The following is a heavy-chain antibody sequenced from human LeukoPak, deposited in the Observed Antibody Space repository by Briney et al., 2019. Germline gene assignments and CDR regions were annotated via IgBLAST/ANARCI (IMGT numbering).Heavy chain of an antibody. CDR3: ARDKELGSQRGSSFDY. Sequence: GGSLRLSCAASGFTFSSYSMNWVRQAPRKGLEWVSYISSGSSTIYYADSVKGRFTISRDNAKNSLYLQMNSLRAEDTAVYYCARDKELGSQRGSSFDYWGQGTLLTVSS. CDR2: ISSGSSTI. CDR1: GFTFSSYS. D-gene: IGHD1-7*01. J-gene: IGHJ4*02. V-gene: IGHV3-48*01.